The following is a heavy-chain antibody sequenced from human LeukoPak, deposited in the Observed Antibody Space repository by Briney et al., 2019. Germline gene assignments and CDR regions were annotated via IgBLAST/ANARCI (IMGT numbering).Heavy chain of an antibody. J-gene: IGHJ4*02. V-gene: IGHV3-48*03. D-gene: IGHD5-18*01. CDR1: GFTFSSYA. CDR3: AREGTAMVSFDY. Sequence: GGSLRLSCAASGFTFSSYAMNWVRQAPGKGLEWVSYISSGGNTIYYADSVKGRFTISRDNAKNSLYLQMNSLRAEDTAVYYCAREGTAMVSFDYWGQGTLVTVSS. CDR2: ISSGGNTI.